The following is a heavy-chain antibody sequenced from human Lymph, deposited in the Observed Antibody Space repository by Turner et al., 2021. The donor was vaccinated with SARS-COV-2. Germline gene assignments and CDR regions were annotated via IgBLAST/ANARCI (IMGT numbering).Heavy chain of an antibody. CDR2: IYYSGST. Sequence: QVQLQESGPGLVKPSETLSLTCTVSGASISNYYWSWIRQPPGKGLEWIGYIYYSGSTIYNPALKSRVTISVDTSKNQFSLKLSSVTAADTAVYYCARGFDYWGQGTLVTVSS. CDR3: ARGFDY. V-gene: IGHV4-59*01. CDR1: GASISNYY. J-gene: IGHJ4*02.